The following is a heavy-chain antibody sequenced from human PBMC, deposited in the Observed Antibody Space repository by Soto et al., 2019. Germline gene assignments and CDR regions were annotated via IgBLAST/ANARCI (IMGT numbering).Heavy chain of an antibody. J-gene: IGHJ5*02. D-gene: IGHD3-22*01. CDR2: ISAYNGNT. CDR3: ARDWNRYYDSSGYYYVLFDP. CDR1: GYTFTSYG. V-gene: IGHV1-18*01. Sequence: ASVKVSCKASGYTFTSYGISWVRQAPGQGLEWMGWISAYNGNTNYAQKLQGRVTMTTDTSTSTAYMELRSLRSDDTAVYYCARDWNRYYDSSGYYYVLFDPWGQGTLVIVSS.